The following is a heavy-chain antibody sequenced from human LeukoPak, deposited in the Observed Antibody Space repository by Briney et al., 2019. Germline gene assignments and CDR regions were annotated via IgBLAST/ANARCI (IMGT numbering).Heavy chain of an antibody. CDR2: INPNSGGT. J-gene: IGHJ4*02. CDR1: GYTFTGYY. Sequence: ASVKVSCKASGYTFTGYYMHWVRQAPGQGLEWMGWINPNSGGTSYAQRFQDRVTLTRDTSISTAYMELSSLRSDDLAVYYCARVGPASYYGSGSPFDYWGQGTLVTVSS. CDR3: ARVGPASYYGSGSPFDY. D-gene: IGHD3-10*01. V-gene: IGHV1-2*02.